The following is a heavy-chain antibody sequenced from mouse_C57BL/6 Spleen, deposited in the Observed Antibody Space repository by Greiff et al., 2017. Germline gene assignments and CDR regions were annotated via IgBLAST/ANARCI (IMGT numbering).Heavy chain of an antibody. D-gene: IGHD2-3*01. CDR2: ISGGGGNT. CDR1: GFTFSSYT. J-gene: IGHJ1*03. CDR3: ARHGGDGYWYFDV. V-gene: IGHV5-9*01. Sequence: EVNLVESGGGLVKPGGSLKLSCAASGFTFSSYTMSWVRQTPEKRLEWVATISGGGGNTYYPDSVKGRFTISRDNAKNTLYLQMSSLRSEDTALYYCARHGGDGYWYFDVWGTGTTVTVSS.